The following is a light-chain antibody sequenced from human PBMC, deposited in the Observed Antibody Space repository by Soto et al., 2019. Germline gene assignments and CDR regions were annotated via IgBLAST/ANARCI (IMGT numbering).Light chain of an antibody. CDR3: QQNINLPGT. Sequence: EIVLTQSPATLSLSPGDRATLSCRASQSVSTYVNWFQQKPGQPPRLLIYAASTRVTGIPDRISGSGSGTDFSHTISSLEPEDSAVYCCQQNINLPGTFGQGTKLEIK. V-gene: IGKV3-11*01. CDR1: QSVSTY. J-gene: IGKJ1*01. CDR2: AAS.